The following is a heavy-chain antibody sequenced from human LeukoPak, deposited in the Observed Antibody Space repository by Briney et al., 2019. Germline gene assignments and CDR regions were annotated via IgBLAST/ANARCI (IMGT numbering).Heavy chain of an antibody. Sequence: SETLSLTCTVSGGSISSSSYYWGWIRQPPGKGLEWIGSIYYSGSTYYNPSLKSRVTISVDTSKNQFSLKLSSVTAADTAVYYCARLLGVVTDNWFDPWGQGTLVTVSS. J-gene: IGHJ5*02. V-gene: IGHV4-39*01. CDR1: GGSISSSSYY. D-gene: IGHD3-3*01. CDR3: ARLLGVVTDNWFDP. CDR2: IYYSGST.